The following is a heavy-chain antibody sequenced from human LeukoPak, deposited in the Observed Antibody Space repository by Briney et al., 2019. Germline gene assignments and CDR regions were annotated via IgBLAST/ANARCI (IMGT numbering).Heavy chain of an antibody. Sequence: SETLSLTCTVSGGSISSSSYYWGWIRQPPGKGLEWIGHIYYTGSTFYNPSLKSRVSISVDTSKNQFSLRLTSVTAADTAVFYCARSSLYFGRGFFDPWSQRTLVTVSS. CDR1: GGSISSSSYY. CDR3: ARSSLYFGRGFFDP. CDR2: IYYTGST. J-gene: IGHJ5*02. V-gene: IGHV4-39*01. D-gene: IGHD2-8*01.